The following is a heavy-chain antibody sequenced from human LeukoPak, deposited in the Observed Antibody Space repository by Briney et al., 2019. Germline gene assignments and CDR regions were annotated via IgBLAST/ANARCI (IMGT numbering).Heavy chain of an antibody. V-gene: IGHV1-69*05. Sequence: ASVKVSCKASGGTFSSYAISWVRQAPGQGLEWMGGIIPIFGTANYAQKFQGRVTITTDESTSTAYMELRSLRSDDTAVCYCARDWFSSGFPYYWGQGTLVTVSS. CDR2: IIPIFGTA. CDR1: GGTFSSYA. J-gene: IGHJ4*02. D-gene: IGHD3-22*01. CDR3: ARDWFSSGFPYY.